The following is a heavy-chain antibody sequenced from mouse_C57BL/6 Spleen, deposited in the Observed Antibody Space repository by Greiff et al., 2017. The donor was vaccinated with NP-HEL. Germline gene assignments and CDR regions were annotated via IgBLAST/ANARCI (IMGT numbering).Heavy chain of an antibody. CDR1: GFTFSSYG. Sequence: DVQLVESGGDLVKPGGSLKLSCAASGFTFSSYGMSWVRQTPDKRLEWVATISSGGSYTYYPDSVKGRFTISRDNAKNTLYLQMSSLKSEDTAMYYCARRLITTVVEGFAYWGQGTLVTVSA. D-gene: IGHD1-1*01. V-gene: IGHV5-6*01. CDR2: ISSGGSYT. CDR3: ARRLITTVVEGFAY. J-gene: IGHJ3*01.